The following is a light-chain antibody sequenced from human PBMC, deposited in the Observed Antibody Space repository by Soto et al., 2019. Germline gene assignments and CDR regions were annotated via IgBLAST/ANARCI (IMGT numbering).Light chain of an antibody. V-gene: IGKV3-20*01. Sequence: SQSADAVSLSQGERATLSCRASQTVSSNYLAWYQQKPGQAPRLFIYGASSRATGIPDRFSGSGSGTDFTLTISRLEPEDFAVYHCQQYGNSPWTFGQGTKV. J-gene: IGKJ1*01. CDR2: GAS. CDR3: QQYGNSPWT. CDR1: QTVSSNY.